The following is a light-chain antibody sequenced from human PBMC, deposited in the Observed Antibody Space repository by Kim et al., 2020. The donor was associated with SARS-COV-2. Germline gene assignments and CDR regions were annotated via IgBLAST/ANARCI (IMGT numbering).Light chain of an antibody. V-gene: IGLV4-60*03. J-gene: IGLJ2*01. Sequence: QLVLTQSSSASASLGSSVKLTCTLSSGHSSYIIAWHQQQPGKAPRYLMKLEGSGSYNKGSGVPDRFSGSSSGADRYRTISNLQSEDEADYYCETWDSNTRVFGGGTQLTAL. CDR2: LEGSGSY. CDR1: SGHSSYI. CDR3: ETWDSNTRV.